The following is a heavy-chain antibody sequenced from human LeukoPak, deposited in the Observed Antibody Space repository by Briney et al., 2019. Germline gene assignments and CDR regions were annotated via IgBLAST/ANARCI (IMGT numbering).Heavy chain of an antibody. CDR2: ISYDGSNK. CDR3: AKDKVREGFDY. Sequence: PGRSLRLSCAASGFTFSSYGMHWVRQAPGKGLEWVAVISYDGSNKYYADSVKGRFTISRDNSKNTLYLQMNSLRAEDTAVYYCAKDKVREGFDYWGQGTLVTVSS. V-gene: IGHV3-30*18. CDR1: GFTFSSYG. D-gene: IGHD3-10*01. J-gene: IGHJ4*02.